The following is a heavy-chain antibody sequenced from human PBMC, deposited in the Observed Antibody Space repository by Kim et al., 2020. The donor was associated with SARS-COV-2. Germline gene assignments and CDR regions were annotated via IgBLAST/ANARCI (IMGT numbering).Heavy chain of an antibody. CDR3: ARDRIAAAGPLKGGTYYFDY. Sequence: SETLSLTCTVSGGSVSSGSYYWSWIRQPPGKGLEWIGYIYYSGSTNYNPSLKSRVTISVDTSKNQFSLKLSSVTAADTAVYYCARDRIAAAGPLKGGTYYFDYWGQGTLVTVSS. CDR2: IYYSGST. V-gene: IGHV4-61*01. CDR1: GGSVSSGSYY. D-gene: IGHD6-13*01. J-gene: IGHJ4*02.